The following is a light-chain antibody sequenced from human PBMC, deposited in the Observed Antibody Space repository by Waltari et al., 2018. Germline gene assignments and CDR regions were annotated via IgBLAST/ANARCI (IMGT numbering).Light chain of an antibody. CDR3: GQGTHLPYS. Sequence: DVVMTQSPLSRPITTGQPASISCRSSQSLVHSNGNTYLSWYQQKPGQPPRRLIYEVSNQDSGVPDRFSGSGAGTDFTLKISRLEAEDVGVYYCGQGTHLPYSFGQGTKVEIK. J-gene: IGKJ2*03. CDR2: EVS. V-gene: IGKV2-30*02. CDR1: QSLVHSNGNTY.